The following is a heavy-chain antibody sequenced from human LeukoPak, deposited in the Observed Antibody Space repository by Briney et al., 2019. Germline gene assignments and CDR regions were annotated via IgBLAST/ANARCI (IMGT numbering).Heavy chain of an antibody. CDR3: AKGGYCSSTSCYVGWFDP. CDR2: IRGGGGST. J-gene: IGHJ5*02. CDR1: GFTFSSYV. V-gene: IGHV3-23*01. D-gene: IGHD2-2*01. Sequence: PGGSLRLSCAAPGFTFSSYVMNWVRQAPGKGLGWGSVIRGGGGSTYYADSVKGRFTISRDNSKNTLFLQMNSLRAEDTAVYYCAKGGYCSSTSCYVGWFDPWGQGTLVTVSS.